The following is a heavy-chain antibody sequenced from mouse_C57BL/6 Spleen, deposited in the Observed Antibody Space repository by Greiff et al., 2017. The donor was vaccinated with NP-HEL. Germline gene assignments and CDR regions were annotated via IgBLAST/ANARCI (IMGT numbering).Heavy chain of an antibody. CDR3: ARGHYGKDD. Sequence: QVQLQQSGAELVRPGTSVKVSCKASGYAFTNYLIEWVKQRPGQGLEWIGVINPGSGGTNYNEKFKGKATLTADKSSSTPYMQLSSLTSEDSAVYFCARGHYGKDDWGKGTTLTGSS. CDR1: GYAFTNYL. D-gene: IGHD2-1*01. CDR2: INPGSGGT. V-gene: IGHV1-54*01. J-gene: IGHJ2*01.